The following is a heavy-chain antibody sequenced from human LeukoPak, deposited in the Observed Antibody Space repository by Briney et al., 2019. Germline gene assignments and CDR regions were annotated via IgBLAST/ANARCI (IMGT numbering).Heavy chain of an antibody. V-gene: IGHV1-8*01. CDR2: MNPNSGNT. D-gene: IGHD6-13*01. J-gene: IGHJ4*01. CDR3: ARGRSNSWEGYFDS. CDR1: GYTFTSYD. Sequence: ASVKVSCKASGYTFTSYDINWVRQATGQGLEWMGWMNPNSGNTGYAQKFQGRVTMTRNTSISTAYMELSSLRSEDTAVYYCARGRSNSWEGYFDSWGHGTLVTVSS.